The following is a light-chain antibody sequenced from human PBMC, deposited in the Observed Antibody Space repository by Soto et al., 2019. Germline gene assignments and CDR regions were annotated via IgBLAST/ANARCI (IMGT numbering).Light chain of an antibody. Sequence: EIVLTQSPGTLSLSPGERATLSCRASQSVSSSYLAWYQQKPGQAPRLLIYGASSRATGIPDRFSGSGSGPDFTLTISRLEPEDFALYYCQQYGSSRVTFGPGTKVAIK. CDR2: GAS. J-gene: IGKJ3*01. CDR3: QQYGSSRVT. CDR1: QSVSSSY. V-gene: IGKV3-20*01.